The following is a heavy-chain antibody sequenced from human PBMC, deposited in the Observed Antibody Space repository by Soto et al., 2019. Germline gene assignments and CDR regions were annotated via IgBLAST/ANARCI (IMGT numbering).Heavy chain of an antibody. V-gene: IGHV4-59*08. Sequence: SETLSLTCTVSGGSINNHYWSWIRQPPGKGLEWIGYIYYSGSTNYNPSLKSRVTISVDTSKNQFSLKLSSVTAADTAVYYCARLDGGVDYFDYWGQGTLVTVSS. CDR2: IYYSGST. J-gene: IGHJ4*02. CDR1: GGSINNHY. D-gene: IGHD2-8*02. CDR3: ARLDGGVDYFDY.